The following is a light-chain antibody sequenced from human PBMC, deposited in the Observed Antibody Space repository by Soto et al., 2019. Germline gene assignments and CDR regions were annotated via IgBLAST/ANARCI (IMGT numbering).Light chain of an antibody. CDR2: GAS. V-gene: IGKV3-20*01. Sequence: EIVLTESPATLSLSPGEKTTLSCRASQSVGNYLAWYQQKPGQAPRLLIYGASTRATGIPARFSGSGSGTDFTLTISRLEPEGFAVYYCQQYGSSGVTFGPGTKVDI. J-gene: IGKJ3*01. CDR3: QQYGSSGVT. CDR1: QSVGNY.